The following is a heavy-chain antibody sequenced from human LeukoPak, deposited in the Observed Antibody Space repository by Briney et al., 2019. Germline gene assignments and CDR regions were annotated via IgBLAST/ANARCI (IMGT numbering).Heavy chain of an antibody. J-gene: IGHJ4*02. CDR3: ARGPITYYYDSSGYPDYFDY. CDR1: GGSISSGGYS. V-gene: IGHV4-30-2*01. Sequence: MASETLSLTCAVSGGSISSGGYSWSWIRQPPGKGLEWIGYIYHSGSTYYNPSLKSRVTISVDRSKNQSSLKLSSVTAADTAVYYCARGPITYYYDSSGYPDYFDYWGQGTLVTVSS. D-gene: IGHD3-22*01. CDR2: IYHSGST.